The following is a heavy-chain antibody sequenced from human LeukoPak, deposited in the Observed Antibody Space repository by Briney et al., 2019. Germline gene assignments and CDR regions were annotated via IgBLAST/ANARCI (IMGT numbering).Heavy chain of an antibody. CDR1: GYTFTGYY. J-gene: IGHJ3*02. V-gene: IGHV1-2*02. D-gene: IGHD6-19*01. Sequence: GASVKVSCKASGYTFTGYYMHWVRQAPGQGLEWMGWINPNSGGTNYAQKFQGRVTMTRDTSISTAYMELSRLRSDDTAVYYCARPHSGWDPRDAFDIWGQGTMVTVSS. CDR2: INPNSGGT. CDR3: ARPHSGWDPRDAFDI.